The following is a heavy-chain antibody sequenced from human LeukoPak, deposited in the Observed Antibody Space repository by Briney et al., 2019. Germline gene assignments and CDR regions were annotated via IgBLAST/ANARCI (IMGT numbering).Heavy chain of an antibody. Sequence: PSETLSLTCTVSGGSMSPYHWGWIRQPPGKGLEWTGYIYYSGGTNYNPSLNSRVTISVDTSKNQFSLRLSSVTAADTAIYYCARAVSGRFGYWGQGTLVTVSS. CDR1: GGSMSPYH. J-gene: IGHJ4*02. CDR2: IYYSGGT. D-gene: IGHD6-19*01. CDR3: ARAVSGRFGY. V-gene: IGHV4-59*08.